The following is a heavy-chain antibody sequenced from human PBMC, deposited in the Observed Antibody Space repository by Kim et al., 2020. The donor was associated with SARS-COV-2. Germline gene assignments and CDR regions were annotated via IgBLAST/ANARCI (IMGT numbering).Heavy chain of an antibody. CDR2: ISAYNGNT. CDR1: GYTFTSYG. Sequence: ASVKVSCKASGYTFTSYGISWVRQAPGQGLEWMGWISAYNGNTNYAQKLQGRVTMTTDTSTSTAYMELRSLRSDDTAVYYCARVRYSYGTLGVSDYWGQGTLVTVSS. V-gene: IGHV1-18*01. CDR3: ARVRYSYGTLGVSDY. D-gene: IGHD5-18*01. J-gene: IGHJ4*02.